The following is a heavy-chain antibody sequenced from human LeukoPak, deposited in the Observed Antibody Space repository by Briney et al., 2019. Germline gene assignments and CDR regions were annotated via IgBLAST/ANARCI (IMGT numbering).Heavy chain of an antibody. V-gene: IGHV3-23*01. CDR3: AKLGILLWFGESNAFDI. CDR1: GFTFSSYG. J-gene: IGHJ3*02. D-gene: IGHD3-10*01. CDR2: ISGSGGST. Sequence: GRSLRLSCAASGFTFSSYGMRWVRQAPGKGLEWVSAISGSGGSTYYADSVKGRFTISRDNSKNTLYLQMNSLRAEDTAVYYCAKLGILLWFGESNAFDIWGQGTMVTVSS.